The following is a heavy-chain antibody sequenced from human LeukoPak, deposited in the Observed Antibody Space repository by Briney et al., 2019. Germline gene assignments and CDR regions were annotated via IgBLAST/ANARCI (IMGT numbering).Heavy chain of an antibody. J-gene: IGHJ4*02. V-gene: IGHV3-23*01. Sequence: GGSLRLSCAASGVTFSSYAMNWVRRGPGKGLEWVSAINPGGTSTYYADSVKGRFTISRDNSKTTFYLQMNSLRAEDTALYYCAKAGGNSFFDSWGQGTLVTVSS. D-gene: IGHD1-7*01. CDR3: AKAGGNSFFDS. CDR1: GVTFSSYA. CDR2: INPGGTST.